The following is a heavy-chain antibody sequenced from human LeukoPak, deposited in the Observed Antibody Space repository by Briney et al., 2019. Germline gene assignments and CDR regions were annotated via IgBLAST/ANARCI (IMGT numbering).Heavy chain of an antibody. CDR3: AKDTGYSSGWYDY. Sequence: GGSLRLSCAASGFTFSSYGMSWVRQAPGKGLEWVSGISGSGGSTYYADSVKGRFTISRDNSKNTVYMQMNSLRAEDTAVYYCAKDTGYSSGWYDYWGQRILVTVSS. CDR2: ISGSGGST. V-gene: IGHV3-23*01. D-gene: IGHD6-19*01. CDR1: GFTFSSYG. J-gene: IGHJ4*02.